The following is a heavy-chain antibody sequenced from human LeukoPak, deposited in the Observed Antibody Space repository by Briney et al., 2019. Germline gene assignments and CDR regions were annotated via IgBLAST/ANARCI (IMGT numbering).Heavy chain of an antibody. D-gene: IGHD7-27*01. Sequence: GGSLRLSCATSGFTFSSYTMSWVRQAPGKGLRWVSTITTGGPNTYYADSVKGRFTVSRDDSKNTLYLQMNSLRAEGTAVYYCAKDGGLWVSAHWGDSWGRGTLVTVSS. CDR2: ITTGGPNT. J-gene: IGHJ4*02. V-gene: IGHV3-23*01. CDR1: GFTFSSYT. CDR3: AKDGGLWVSAHWGDS.